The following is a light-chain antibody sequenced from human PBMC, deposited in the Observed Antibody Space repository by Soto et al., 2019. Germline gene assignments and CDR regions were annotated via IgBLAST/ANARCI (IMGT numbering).Light chain of an antibody. CDR1: ERLTNSY. Sequence: EIVLTQSPGTLSLSPGEVATLSCRASERLTNSYLAWYQQKPGQAPSLLIYGASSRATGIPDRFSGSGSGTEFTLTVDRLEPEDFAVYYCHQYGSSPQTFGRGTKVDIK. V-gene: IGKV3-20*01. CDR2: GAS. CDR3: HQYGSSPQT. J-gene: IGKJ1*01.